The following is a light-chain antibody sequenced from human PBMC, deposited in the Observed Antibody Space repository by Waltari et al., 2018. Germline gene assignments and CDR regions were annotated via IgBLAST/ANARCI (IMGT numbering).Light chain of an antibody. Sequence: DIQMTQSPSSPSASVGDRITITCRASQTINNHLNWYQQKAGKAPKLLIYAASSLQSGVPSRFSGSASGTESTLTISSLQPEDFATYFCQQSYSPPYSFGQGTKLEIK. CDR3: QQSYSPPYS. V-gene: IGKV1-39*01. J-gene: IGKJ2*03. CDR1: QTINNH. CDR2: AAS.